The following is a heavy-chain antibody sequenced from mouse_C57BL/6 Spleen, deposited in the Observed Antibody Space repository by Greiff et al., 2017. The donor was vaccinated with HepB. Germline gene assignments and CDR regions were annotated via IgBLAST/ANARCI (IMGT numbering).Heavy chain of an antibody. CDR2: ISYDGSN. Sequence: EVQVVESGPGLVKPSQSLSLTCSVTGYSITSGYYWNWIRQFPGNKLEWMGYISYDGSNNYNPSLKNRISITRDTSKNQFFLKLNSVTTEDTATYYCARDPGFAYWGQGTLVTVSA. CDR1: GYSITSGYY. V-gene: IGHV3-6*01. CDR3: ARDPGFAY. J-gene: IGHJ3*01.